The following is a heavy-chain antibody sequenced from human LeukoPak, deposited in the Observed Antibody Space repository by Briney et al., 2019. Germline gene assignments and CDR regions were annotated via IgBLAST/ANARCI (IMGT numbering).Heavy chain of an antibody. CDR2: INPNSGGT. CDR1: GYTFTGYY. D-gene: IGHD3-10*01. Sequence: ASVKVSCKASGYTFTGYYMHWVRQAPGQGLEWMGWINPNSGGTNYAQKLQGRVTMTTDTSTSTAYMELRSLRSDDTAVYYCARAGDYYGSGSYYKWFDPWGQGTLVTVSS. V-gene: IGHV1-2*02. CDR3: ARAGDYYGSGSYYKWFDP. J-gene: IGHJ5*02.